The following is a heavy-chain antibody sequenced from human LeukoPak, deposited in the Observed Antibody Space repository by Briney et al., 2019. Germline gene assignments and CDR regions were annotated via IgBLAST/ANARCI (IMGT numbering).Heavy chain of an antibody. CDR2: ISYDGSNR. V-gene: IGHV3-30-3*01. Sequence: GGSLRLSCAASGFTFSSYAMHWVRQAPGKGPEWVAVISYDGSNRYYADSVKGRFTISRDNSKNTLYLQMNSLRAEDTAVYYCARDQSGGGYSYGFDYWGQGTLVTVSS. CDR1: GFTFSSYA. D-gene: IGHD5-18*01. J-gene: IGHJ4*02. CDR3: ARDQSGGGYSYGFDY.